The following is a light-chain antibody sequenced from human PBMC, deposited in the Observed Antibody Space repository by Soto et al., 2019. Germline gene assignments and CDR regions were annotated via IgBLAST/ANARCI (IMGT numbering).Light chain of an antibody. CDR2: SNN. Sequence: QSVLTQPPSASGTPGQRVTISCSGSRSNIGSNTVNWYQQLPGTAPKLLIYSNNQRPSGVPDRFSGSKSGTSASLALSGLQSEDEADYYCAAGEDSPWVFGGGTKLTVL. CDR1: RSNIGSNT. CDR3: AAGEDSPWV. V-gene: IGLV1-44*01. J-gene: IGLJ3*02.